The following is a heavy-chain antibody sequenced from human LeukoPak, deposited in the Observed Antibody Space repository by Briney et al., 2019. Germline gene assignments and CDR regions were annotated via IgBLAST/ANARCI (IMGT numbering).Heavy chain of an antibody. J-gene: IGHJ6*02. D-gene: IGHD3-16*01. CDR3: ARGGGLDV. CDR1: GFTFSSYW. Sequence: GGSLRLSCAASGFTFSSYWMNWARQAPGKGLEWVASINHNGNVNYYVDSVKGRFTTSRDNAKNSLYLQMSNLRAEDTAVYFCARGGGLDVWGQGATVTVSS. V-gene: IGHV3-7*03. CDR2: INHNGNVN.